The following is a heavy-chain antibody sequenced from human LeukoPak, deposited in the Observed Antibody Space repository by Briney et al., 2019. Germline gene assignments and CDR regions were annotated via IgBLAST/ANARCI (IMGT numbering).Heavy chain of an antibody. D-gene: IGHD6-13*01. CDR1: GYTLTELS. CDR3: ATYPKSSSSWYGSYFDY. V-gene: IGHV1-24*01. Sequence: GASVKVSCKVSGYTLTELSMHWVRQAPGKGLEWMGGFDPEDGDTIYAQKFQGRVTMTEDTSTDTAYMELSSLRSEDTAVYYCATYPKSSSSWYGSYFDYWGQGNLVTVSS. CDR2: FDPEDGDT. J-gene: IGHJ4*02.